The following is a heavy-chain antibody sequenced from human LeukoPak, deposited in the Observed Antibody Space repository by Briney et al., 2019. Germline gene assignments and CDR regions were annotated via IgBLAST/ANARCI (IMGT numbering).Heavy chain of an antibody. CDR1: GFTLSSYE. V-gene: IGHV3-48*03. Sequence: GGSLRLSCAASGFTLSSYEMNWVRQAPGKGLEWVSYISSSGSTIYYADSVKGRFTISRDNAKNSLYLQMDSLRAEDTAIYYCASHTGGPYYYGMDVWGQGTTVTVSS. J-gene: IGHJ6*02. CDR3: ASHTGGPYYYGMDV. D-gene: IGHD1-14*01. CDR2: ISSSGSTI.